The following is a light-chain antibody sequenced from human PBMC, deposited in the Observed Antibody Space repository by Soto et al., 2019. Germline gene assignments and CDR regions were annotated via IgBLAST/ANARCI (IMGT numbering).Light chain of an antibody. V-gene: IGLV2-8*01. CDR2: EVT. Sequence: QSVLTQPLSASGSPGQSVTISCTGTSSDVGGYNFVSWYQHHPGKAPKVILYEVTKRPSRVPDRFSGSKSGNTASLTVSGLQADDEADYYCSSYARGDSVLFGGGTKVTVL. J-gene: IGLJ2*01. CDR1: SSDVGGYNF. CDR3: SSYARGDSVL.